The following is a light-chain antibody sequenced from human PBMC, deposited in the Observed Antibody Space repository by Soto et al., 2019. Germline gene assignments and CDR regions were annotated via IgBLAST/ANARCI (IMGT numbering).Light chain of an antibody. CDR1: QSVSSHY. Sequence: EIVMTQSPGTLSLPPGETATLSCRASQSVSSHYVAWFHQKPGQAPRLLICGASSRATGIRDRFSGSGSGTDFTLTISRLEPEDFAVYYCQQYGGSMTFGQGTKVDI. CDR2: GAS. V-gene: IGKV3-20*01. J-gene: IGKJ1*01. CDR3: QQYGGSMT.